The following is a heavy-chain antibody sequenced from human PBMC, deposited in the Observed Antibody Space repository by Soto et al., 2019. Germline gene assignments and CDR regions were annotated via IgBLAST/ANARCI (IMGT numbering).Heavy chain of an antibody. V-gene: IGHV3-23*01. CDR2: ISGSGGST. Sequence: EVQLLESGGGLVQPGGSLRLSCAASGFTFSSYAMSWVRQAKGKGLEWVSAISGSGGSTYYADSVKGRFTISRDNSKNTLYLQMNSLRAEDTAVYYWAKGMYNWHDDSYDYWGQGTLVTVSS. CDR1: GFTFSSYA. CDR3: AKGMYNWHDDSYDY. D-gene: IGHD1-1*01. J-gene: IGHJ4*02.